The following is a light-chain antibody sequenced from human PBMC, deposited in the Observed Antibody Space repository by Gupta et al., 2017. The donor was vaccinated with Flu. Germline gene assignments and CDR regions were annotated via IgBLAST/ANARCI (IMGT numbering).Light chain of an antibody. Sequence: SVQTQPPSVSGAAGQSVAIACTGSSSNIGAAYDVHWYQQVPGTAPKLLIYGNNNRPSGVPDRFSGSKSGTSASLAITGLQAEDEADYYCQSYDSSLSGWVFGGGTKLTVL. V-gene: IGLV1-40*01. CDR1: SSNIGAAYD. CDR2: GNN. J-gene: IGLJ3*02. CDR3: QSYDSSLSGWV.